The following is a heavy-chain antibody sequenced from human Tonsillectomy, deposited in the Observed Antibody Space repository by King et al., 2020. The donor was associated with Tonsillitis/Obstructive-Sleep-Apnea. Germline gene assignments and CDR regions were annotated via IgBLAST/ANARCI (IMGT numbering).Heavy chain of an antibody. D-gene: IGHD3-9*01. CDR2: ISYDGSNK. CDR3: AKLHFIYDILTGYYDY. Sequence: VQLVQSGRGVVQPGRSLRLSWAASGFTFSSYGIHWVRQAPGKGLEWVAVISYDGSNKYYADSVKGRFTISIDNSKNTLYLQMNSLSAENTAVYYCAKLHFIYDILTGYYDYWGQGTLVTVSS. CDR1: GFTFSSYG. J-gene: IGHJ4*02. V-gene: IGHV3-30*18.